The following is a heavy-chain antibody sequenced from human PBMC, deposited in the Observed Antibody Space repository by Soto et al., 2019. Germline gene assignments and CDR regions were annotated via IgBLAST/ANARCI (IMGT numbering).Heavy chain of an antibody. Sequence: ASVKVSCKASGYTFTSYDINWVRQATGQGLEWMGWMNPNSGNTGYAQKFQGRVTMTRNTSISTAYMELSSLRSEDTAVYYCARNRPGPPYNWFDPWAREPWSPSPQ. CDR1: GYTFTSYD. J-gene: IGHJ5*02. CDR3: ARNRPGPPYNWFDP. CDR2: MNPNSGNT. V-gene: IGHV1-8*01.